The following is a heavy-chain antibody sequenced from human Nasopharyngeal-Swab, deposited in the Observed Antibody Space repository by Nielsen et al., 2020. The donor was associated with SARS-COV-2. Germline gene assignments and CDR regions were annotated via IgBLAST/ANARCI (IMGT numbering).Heavy chain of an antibody. CDR2: IYYSGST. V-gene: IGHV4-31*03. CDR1: GGSISSGGYY. J-gene: IGHJ5*02. Sequence: SETLSLTCTVSGGSISSGGYYWSWIRQHPGKGLEWIGYIYYSGSTYYNPSLKSRVTISVDTSKSQFSLKLSSVTAADTAVYYCARVGITIFGVVTRYNWFDPWGQGTLVTVSS. CDR3: ARVGITIFGVVTRYNWFDP. D-gene: IGHD3-3*01.